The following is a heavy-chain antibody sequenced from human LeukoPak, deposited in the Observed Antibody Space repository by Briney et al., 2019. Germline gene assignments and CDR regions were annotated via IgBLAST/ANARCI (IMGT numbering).Heavy chain of an antibody. CDR3: ARGRAVAGTDY. CDR2: IWYDGSNK. V-gene: IGHV3-33*01. D-gene: IGHD6-19*01. CDR1: GFTFSSYG. Sequence: GGSLRLSCAASGFTFSSYGMHWVRQAPGKGPEWVAVIWYDGSNKYYADSVKGRFTISRDNSKNTLYLQMNSLRAEDTAVYYCARGRAVAGTDYWGQGTLVTVSS. J-gene: IGHJ4*02.